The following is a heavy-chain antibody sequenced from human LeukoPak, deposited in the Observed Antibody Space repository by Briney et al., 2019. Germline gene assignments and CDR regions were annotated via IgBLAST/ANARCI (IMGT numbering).Heavy chain of an antibody. Sequence: SVKVSCKASGGTFSSYAISWVRQAPGQGLEWMGGIIPIFGTANYAQKFQGRVTITADKSTSTAYMELRSLRSDDTAVYYCARVDSNYENFDYWGQGTLVTVSS. J-gene: IGHJ4*02. D-gene: IGHD4-11*01. V-gene: IGHV1-69*06. CDR3: ARVDSNYENFDY. CDR2: IIPIFGTA. CDR1: GGTFSSYA.